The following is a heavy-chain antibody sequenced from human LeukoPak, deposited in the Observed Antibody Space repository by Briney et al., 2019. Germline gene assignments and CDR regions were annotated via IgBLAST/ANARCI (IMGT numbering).Heavy chain of an antibody. Sequence: SETLSLTCTVSGGSISTYYWSWIRQHPGKGLEWIGYIYYSGSTYYNPSLKSRVTISIDTSKNQFSLKLSSVTAADTAVYYCAGRDGYNYIDYWGQGTLVTVSS. V-gene: IGHV4-59*06. J-gene: IGHJ4*02. CDR1: GGSISTYY. D-gene: IGHD5-24*01. CDR3: AGRDGYNYIDY. CDR2: IYYSGST.